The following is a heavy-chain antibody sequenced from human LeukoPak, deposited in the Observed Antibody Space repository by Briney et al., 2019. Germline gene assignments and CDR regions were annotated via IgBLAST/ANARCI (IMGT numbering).Heavy chain of an antibody. J-gene: IGHJ3*02. CDR2: IHGNGETT. CDR1: AFTFSSFA. V-gene: IGHV3-23*01. CDR3: AKDPNGDYVGAFDS. D-gene: IGHD4-17*01. Sequence: GGSLRLSCAASAFTFSSFAMTWVRQAPGKGLEWVTGIHGNGETTYYADSVKGRFTISRDNSRELLYLQMNSLRVEDTAVYYCAKDPNGDYVGAFDSWGQGTMVTVSS.